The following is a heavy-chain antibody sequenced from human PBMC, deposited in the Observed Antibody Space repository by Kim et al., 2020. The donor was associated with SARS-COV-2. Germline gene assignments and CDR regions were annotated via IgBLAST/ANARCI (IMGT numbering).Heavy chain of an antibody. CDR2: INLSGST. Sequence: SETLSLTCRVYGGAFSAYWSWFRQPPGKGLEWIGEINLSGSTNYNPSLKSRVTVSVDTSNNQFSLKLRSMTAADTAVYYCARGYYGSGFNWFDPWGQGTLVTVSS. CDR1: GGAFSAY. D-gene: IGHD3-10*01. J-gene: IGHJ5*02. CDR3: ARGYYGSGFNWFDP. V-gene: IGHV4-34*01.